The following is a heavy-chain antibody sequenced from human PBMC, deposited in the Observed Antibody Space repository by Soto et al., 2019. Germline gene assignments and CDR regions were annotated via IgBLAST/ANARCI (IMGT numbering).Heavy chain of an antibody. D-gene: IGHD3-10*01. CDR2: IYYSGST. Sequence: SETLSLTCTVSGGSISSGDYYWSWIRQPPGKGLEWIGYIYYSGSTYYNPSLKSRVTISVDTSKNQFSLKLSSVTAADTAVYYCARDLDYGSGSYYYYYGMDVWGQGTTVTVSS. CDR3: ARDLDYGSGSYYYYYGMDV. J-gene: IGHJ6*02. V-gene: IGHV4-30-4*01. CDR1: GGSISSGDYY.